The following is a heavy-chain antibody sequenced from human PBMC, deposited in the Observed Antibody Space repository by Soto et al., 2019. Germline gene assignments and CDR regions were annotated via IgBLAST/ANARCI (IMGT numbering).Heavy chain of an antibody. J-gene: IGHJ4*02. V-gene: IGHV3-30-3*01. CDR2: ILHDGNNK. CDR1: EFTFSHYI. Sequence: VESGGGVVQPGKSLRLSCAASEFTFSHYIMHWVRQAPGKGLEWVAMILHDGNNKYYADSVKGRFTISRDNSKNTLYLQMNSLRTEDTAMYYCARDDEDGSYCDLGYWGQGTLVTVSS. CDR3: ARDDEDGSYCDLGY. D-gene: IGHD3-10*01.